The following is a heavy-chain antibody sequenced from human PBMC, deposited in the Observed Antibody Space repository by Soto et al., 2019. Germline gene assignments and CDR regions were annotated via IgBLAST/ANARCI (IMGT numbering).Heavy chain of an antibody. Sequence: SETLSLTCTVSGGSISSFCYYWSWIRQHPGKGLEWIGYIYYSGSTYYNPSLKSRVTISVDTSKNQFSLKLSSVTAADTAVYYCARAEADYDILYYFYYWGQGTLVTVPS. D-gene: IGHD3-9*01. CDR1: GGSISSFCYY. V-gene: IGHV4-31*03. J-gene: IGHJ4*02. CDR2: IYYSGST. CDR3: ARAEADYDILYYFYY.